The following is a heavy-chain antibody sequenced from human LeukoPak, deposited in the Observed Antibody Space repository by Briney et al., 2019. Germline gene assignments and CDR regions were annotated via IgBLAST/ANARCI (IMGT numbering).Heavy chain of an antibody. Sequence: ASVKVSCTASGYTFTSYDINWVRQATGQGLEWMGWMNPNSGNTGYAQKFQGRVTMTRNTSISTAYMELSSLRSEDTAVYYCARGVRGYYDSSGYCFNDAFDIWGQGTMVTVSS. D-gene: IGHD3-22*01. CDR3: ARGVRGYYDSSGYCFNDAFDI. CDR1: GYTFTSYD. V-gene: IGHV1-8*01. J-gene: IGHJ3*02. CDR2: MNPNSGNT.